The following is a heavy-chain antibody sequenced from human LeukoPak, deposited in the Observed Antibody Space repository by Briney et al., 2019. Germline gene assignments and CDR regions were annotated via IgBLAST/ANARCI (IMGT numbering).Heavy chain of an antibody. CDR3: ARVKRGYGYGGPEGPHYYYGMDV. CDR2: ISSSSSYI. Sequence: GGSLRLSCAASGFTFSSYSMNWVRQAPGKGLEWVSSISSSSSYIYYADSVKGRFTISRDNAKNSLYLQMNSLRAGDTAVYYCARVKRGYGYGGPEGPHYYYGMDVWGQGTTVTVSS. J-gene: IGHJ6*02. D-gene: IGHD5-18*01. V-gene: IGHV3-21*01. CDR1: GFTFSSYS.